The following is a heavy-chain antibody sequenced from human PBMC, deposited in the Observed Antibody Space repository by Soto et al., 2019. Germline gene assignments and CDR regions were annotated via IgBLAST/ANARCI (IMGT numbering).Heavy chain of an antibody. CDR3: ARLYYDFWSGYYTGYSDY. D-gene: IGHD3-3*01. CDR1: GGSISSYY. Sequence: SETLSLTCTVSGGSISSYYWSWIRQPPGKGLEWIGYIYYSGSTNYNPSLKSRVTISVDTSKNQFSLKLSSVTAADTAVYYCARLYYDFWSGYYTGYSDYWGQGTLVTVSS. CDR2: IYYSGST. J-gene: IGHJ4*02. V-gene: IGHV4-59*01.